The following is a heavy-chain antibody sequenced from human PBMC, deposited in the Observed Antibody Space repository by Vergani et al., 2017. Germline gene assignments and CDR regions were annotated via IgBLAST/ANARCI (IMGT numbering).Heavy chain of an antibody. V-gene: IGHV4-39*01. CDR3: ARTESFILRYFHWAL. D-gene: IGHD3-9*01. J-gene: IGHJ4*02. Sequence: QLHLQESGPGLVKPSETLSLTCTVSGGSITSSSYYWGWIRQPPRKGLEWIGNIYHSGGAYYNPSLKGRVTISVDTSKNQFSLELTSVTAADTAIYFCARTESFILRYFHWALWGQGTLVTVSS. CDR1: GGSITSSSYY. CDR2: IYHSGGA.